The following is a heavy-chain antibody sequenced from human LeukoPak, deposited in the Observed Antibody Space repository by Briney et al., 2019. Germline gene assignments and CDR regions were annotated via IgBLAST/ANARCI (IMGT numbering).Heavy chain of an antibody. CDR1: DDSVNTYY. Sequence: SETLSLTCIGSDDSVNTYYCSWIRQAPGKGLEWIGYIYNRGSTKYNPSLKSRATISVDTSKNQYSLKLTSVTAADTAVYYCAMSNTVRRPFFDPWGQGTLVTVSS. J-gene: IGHJ5*02. V-gene: IGHV4-59*02. D-gene: IGHD4-11*01. CDR3: AMSNTVRRPFFDP. CDR2: IYNRGST.